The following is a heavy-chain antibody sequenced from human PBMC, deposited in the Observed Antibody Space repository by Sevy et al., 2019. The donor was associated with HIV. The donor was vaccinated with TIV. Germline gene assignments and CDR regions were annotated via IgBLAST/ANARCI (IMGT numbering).Heavy chain of an antibody. V-gene: IGHV4-34*01. CDR2: INHSGTA. J-gene: IGHJ4*02. Sequence: LSLICSVFGESFVGHYWTWIRQPPVKGLEWIGEINHSGTANYTPSLKSRVTISVDTSNNQFSLRLSSVIAADTAVYYCAKNSTLTTSALDSWGQGTTVTVSS. CDR1: GESFVGHY. CDR3: AKNSTLTTSALDS. D-gene: IGHD4-17*01.